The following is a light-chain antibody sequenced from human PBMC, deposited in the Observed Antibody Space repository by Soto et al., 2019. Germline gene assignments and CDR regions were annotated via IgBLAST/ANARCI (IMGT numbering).Light chain of an antibody. CDR1: QSISSY. V-gene: IGKV1-39*01. CDR3: QQSYDTPRT. J-gene: IGKJ1*01. CDR2: TVS. Sequence: DIQMTQSPSSLSASVGDRVTITCRASQSISSYLNWYQQKPGKAPNIXLHTVSRLQSGVPSRFSGSGSGTNFSLTISRLQPEDFATYYCQQSYDTPRTFGQGTKVDIK.